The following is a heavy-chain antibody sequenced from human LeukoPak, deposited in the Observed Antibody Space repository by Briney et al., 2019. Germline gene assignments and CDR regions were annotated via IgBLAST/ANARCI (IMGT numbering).Heavy chain of an antibody. CDR2: INPSGGST. CDR3: ARDKSYCSGGSCYSRRYFDY. J-gene: IGHJ4*02. V-gene: IGHV1-46*01. D-gene: IGHD2-15*01. Sequence: ASVKVSCKASGYTFTSYYMHWVRQAPGQGLEWMGIINPSGGSTSYAQKFQGRVTMTRDTSTSTVYMELSSLRSEDTAVYNCARDKSYCSGGSCYSRRYFDYWGQGTLVTVSS. CDR1: GYTFTSYY.